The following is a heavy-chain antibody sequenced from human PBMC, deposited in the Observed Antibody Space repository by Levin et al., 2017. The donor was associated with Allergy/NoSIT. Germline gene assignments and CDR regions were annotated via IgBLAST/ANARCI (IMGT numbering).Heavy chain of an antibody. V-gene: IGHV3-23*01. J-gene: IGHJ6*02. CDR3: AKDVRGCSSSTCYAYYYYGMDR. CDR1: GFTFSSYA. D-gene: IGHD2-2*01. Sequence: PGGSLRLSCAASGFTFSSYAMNWVRQAPGKGLEWVSAISGSGGTAYYADSVKGRFTISRDNSKNTLYLQMNSLRAEDTAEYYCAKDVRGCSSSTCYAYYYYGMDRWGQGTTVTVSS. CDR2: ISGSGGTA.